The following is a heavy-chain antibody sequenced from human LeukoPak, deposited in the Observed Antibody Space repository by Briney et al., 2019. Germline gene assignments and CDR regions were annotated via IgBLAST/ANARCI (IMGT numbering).Heavy chain of an antibody. Sequence: SVKVSCKASGGTFNSHAINWVRQAPGHGLEWMGAIIPLFNRPNYAEKFQGRLTITADEASSTAYMEMSRLRSDDTAVYYCAREGTGSNWWRAFDSWGQGTMVTVSS. CDR3: AREGTGSNWWRAFDS. CDR2: IIPLFNRP. CDR1: GGTFNSHA. D-gene: IGHD3/OR15-3a*01. J-gene: IGHJ3*02. V-gene: IGHV1-69*13.